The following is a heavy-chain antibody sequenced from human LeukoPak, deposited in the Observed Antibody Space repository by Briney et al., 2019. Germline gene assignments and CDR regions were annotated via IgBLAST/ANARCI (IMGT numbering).Heavy chain of an antibody. D-gene: IGHD1-20*01. CDR3: ARAARAMYNWTPFDY. CDR1: GYTFTSYG. J-gene: IGHJ4*02. V-gene: IGHV1-69*13. CDR2: IIPIFGTA. Sequence: SVKVSCKASGYTFTSYGISWVRQAPGQGLEWMGGIIPIFGTANYAQKFQGRVTITADESTSTAYMELSSLRSEDTAVYYCARAARAMYNWTPFDYWGQGTLVTVSS.